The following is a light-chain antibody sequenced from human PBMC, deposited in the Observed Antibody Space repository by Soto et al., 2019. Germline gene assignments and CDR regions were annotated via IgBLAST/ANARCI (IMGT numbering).Light chain of an antibody. CDR2: WAS. Sequence: DIVMTQSPDSLAVSLGERATINCKSSQSVFHTSYNRNYLAWYLQKPGQPPKVLMYWASTRESGVPDRFSCSGSGTDFTLTITSLQPEDVAVYYCQQYYTLPYSFGQGTKLEIK. V-gene: IGKV4-1*01. CDR1: QSVFHTSYNRNY. J-gene: IGKJ2*03. CDR3: QQYYTLPYS.